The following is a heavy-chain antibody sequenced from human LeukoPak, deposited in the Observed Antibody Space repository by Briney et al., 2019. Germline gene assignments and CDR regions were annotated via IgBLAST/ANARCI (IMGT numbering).Heavy chain of an antibody. CDR3: AKDREAAAAPLNWFDP. V-gene: IGHV3-23*01. D-gene: IGHD6-13*01. Sequence: GGSLRLSCAASGFTFSSYAMSWVRQAPGKGLEWVSTIGGSGVNTYYADSVKGRFTISRDNSKNTLHLQMNSLRAEDTDVYYCAKDREAAAAPLNWFDPWGQGTLVAVSS. CDR2: IGGSGVNT. CDR1: GFTFSSYA. J-gene: IGHJ5*02.